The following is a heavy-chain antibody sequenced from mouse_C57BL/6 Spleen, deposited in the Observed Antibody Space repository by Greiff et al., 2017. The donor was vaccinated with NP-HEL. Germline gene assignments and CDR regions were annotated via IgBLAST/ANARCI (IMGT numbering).Heavy chain of an antibody. D-gene: IGHD1-1*01. J-gene: IGHJ2*01. CDR1: GYTFTDYY. Sequence: VQLQQSGPELVKPGASVKISCKASGYTFTDYYINWVKQRPGQGLAWLGWIYPGSGNTKYNDKFKGKATLTVDTSSRLAYMQLSSRTSEDSAVYFCARGATVDYWGQGTTLTVSS. CDR3: ARGATVDY. V-gene: IGHV1-84*01. CDR2: IYPGSGNT.